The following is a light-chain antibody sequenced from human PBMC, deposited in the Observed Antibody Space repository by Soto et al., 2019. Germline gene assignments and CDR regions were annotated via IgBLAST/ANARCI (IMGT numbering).Light chain of an antibody. CDR3: QQSYSTPLT. Sequence: DIQMTQSPSSLSASVGDRVTITCRTSQSINTYLNWFQQKPGEAPKLLIFAASSLQSGVPSRFSGSGSGTDFTLTISSLQPEDFATYYCQQSYSTPLTFGGGTKVDIK. CDR2: AAS. V-gene: IGKV1-39*01. J-gene: IGKJ4*01. CDR1: QSINTY.